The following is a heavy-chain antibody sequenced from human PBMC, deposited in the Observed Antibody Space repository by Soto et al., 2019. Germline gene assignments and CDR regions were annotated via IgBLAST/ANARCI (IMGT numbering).Heavy chain of an antibody. CDR1: GFTVSSNY. CDR3: ARDLIPAEPRRYYYYSGMDV. D-gene: IGHD1-26*01. Sequence: GGSLRLSCAASGFTVSSNYMSWVRQAPGKGLEWVSVIYSGGSTYYADSVKGRFTISRDNSKNTLYLQMNSLRAEDTAVYYCARDLIPAEPRRYYYYSGMDVWGQGTTVTVS. J-gene: IGHJ6*02. CDR2: IYSGGST. V-gene: IGHV3-53*01.